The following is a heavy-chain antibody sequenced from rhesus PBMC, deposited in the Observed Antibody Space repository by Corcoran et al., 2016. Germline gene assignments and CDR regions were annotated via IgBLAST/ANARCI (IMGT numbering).Heavy chain of an antibody. CDR1: GGSISDSYY. J-gene: IGHJ4*01. CDR2: IYGSGGRT. D-gene: IGHD4-29*01. V-gene: IGHV4-160*01. CDR3: ARVVGRYGSSTFDY. Sequence: QVQLQESGPGLVKPSETLSLTCTVSGGSISDSYYWSWIRQPPGKGLEWMGRIYGSGGRTNCTPSLKSRGTISRDTSKNQFSLKLSSVTAADTAVYYCARVVGRYGSSTFDYWGQGVLVTVSS.